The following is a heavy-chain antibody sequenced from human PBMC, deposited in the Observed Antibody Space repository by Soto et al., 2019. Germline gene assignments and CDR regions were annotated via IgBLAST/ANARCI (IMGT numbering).Heavy chain of an antibody. Sequence: QVQLQESGPGLVKPSETLSLTCTVSGGSISSYYWSWIRQPPGKGLEWIGNIHNSGSTNYKPSLKSRVTISVDTSKNQFSLKLSSVTAADTAVYYCARETDSGSYYTFDIWGQGTIVTVSS. CDR3: ARETDSGSYYTFDI. V-gene: IGHV4-59*01. J-gene: IGHJ3*02. D-gene: IGHD1-26*01. CDR2: IHNSGST. CDR1: GGSISSYY.